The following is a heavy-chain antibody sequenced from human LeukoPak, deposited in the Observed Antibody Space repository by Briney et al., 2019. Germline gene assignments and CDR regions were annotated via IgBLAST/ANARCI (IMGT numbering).Heavy chain of an antibody. Sequence: SETLSLTCTVSGGSICDSYWSWIWQPPGKGLDWIAYIHYSGSVKYNSSLKSRVTMTIDTSKHQFSLKLNSVSAADTAVNYCARHRGCTSGTWRNWFDPWGQGTLVTVSS. CDR3: ARHRGCTSGTWRNWFDP. V-gene: IGHV4-59*01. D-gene: IGHD2-8*01. J-gene: IGHJ5*02. CDR1: GGSICDSY. CDR2: IHYSGSV.